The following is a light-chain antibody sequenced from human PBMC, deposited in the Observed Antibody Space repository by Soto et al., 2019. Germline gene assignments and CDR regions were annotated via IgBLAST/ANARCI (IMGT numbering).Light chain of an antibody. J-gene: IGLJ2*01. CDR2: EVT. CDR3: SSYTSRGTLL. CDR1: SIDAADYNY. V-gene: IGLV2-14*01. Sequence: QSALTQPASVSGSPGQSITISCTGSSIDAADYNYVSWYQQHPGKAPKLIISEVTFRPSGVSNRFSGSKSGNTASLTISGLQTEDEADYYCSSYTSRGTLLFGGGTKLTVL.